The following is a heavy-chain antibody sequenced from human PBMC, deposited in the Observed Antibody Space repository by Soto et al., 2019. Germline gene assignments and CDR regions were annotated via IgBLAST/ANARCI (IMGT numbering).Heavy chain of an antibody. CDR2: IYTSGNS. CDR3: ARLWFGKPPGYLDY. V-gene: IGHV4-4*07. D-gene: IGHD3-10*01. CDR1: GGSIRNYC. J-gene: IGHJ4*02. Sequence: QVQLQEWGPGLVKPSETLSLTCSVSGGSIRNYCWNWIRQPAGKGLEWIGRIYTSGNSDYNPSLKSRVTMSADTSKNQLALRLSSVTAADSAVYYCARLWFGKPPGYLDYWGQGIRVTISS.